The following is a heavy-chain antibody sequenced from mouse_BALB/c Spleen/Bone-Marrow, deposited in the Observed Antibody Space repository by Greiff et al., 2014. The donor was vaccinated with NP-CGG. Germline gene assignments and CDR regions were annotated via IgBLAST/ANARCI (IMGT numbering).Heavy chain of an antibody. CDR3: AMYYYGSSLFAY. V-gene: IGHV14-3*02. CDR1: GFNIKDTY. Sequence: VQLQQSGAELVKPGASVKLSCTASGFNIKDTYMHWVKQRPEQGLEWIGRIDPANGNTKYDPKFQGKATITADTSSNTVYLQLSSLTSEDTAVYYCAMYYYGSSLFAYWGQGTLVTVSA. D-gene: IGHD1-1*01. CDR2: IDPANGNT. J-gene: IGHJ3*01.